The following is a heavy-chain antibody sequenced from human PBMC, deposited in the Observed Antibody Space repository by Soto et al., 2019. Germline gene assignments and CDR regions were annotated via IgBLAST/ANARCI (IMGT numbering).Heavy chain of an antibody. CDR3: ARDSRGIAVAARYYYGMDV. D-gene: IGHD6-19*01. J-gene: IGHJ6*02. CDR2: IKQDGSEK. Sequence: GGSLRLSCAASGFTFSSYWMSWVRQAPGKGLEWVANIKQDGSEKYYVDSVKGRFTISRDNAKNSLYLQMNSLRAEDTAVYYCARDSRGIAVAARYYYGMDVWGQGTTVTVSS. CDR1: GFTFSSYW. V-gene: IGHV3-7*05.